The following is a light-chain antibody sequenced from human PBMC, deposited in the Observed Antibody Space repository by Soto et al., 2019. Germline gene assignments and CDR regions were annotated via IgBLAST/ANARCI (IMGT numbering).Light chain of an antibody. J-gene: IGKJ5*01. CDR1: QSVTSDY. CDR2: GAS. V-gene: IGKV3-20*01. CDR3: QHYGFSPPIT. Sequence: EIVLTQSPGTQSFSPGERATLSCRASQSVTSDYLAWYQLKPGQAPRLLVYGASSRATGIPDRFSGSGSGTDFTLIISRLEPEDFAVYYCQHYGFSPPITFGQGTRLEIK.